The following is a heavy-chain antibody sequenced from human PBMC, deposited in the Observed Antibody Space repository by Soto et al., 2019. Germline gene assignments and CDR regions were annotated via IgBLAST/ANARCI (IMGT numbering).Heavy chain of an antibody. Sequence: EVQLVESGGGLIQPGGSLRLICAASGLSVTANYMTWVRQAPGKGLEWLSIIYRGGGTYYADSLKGRAIISRDGSRNMVFIQMNSLTAEDAGVYYCARRDDSETFDIWGRGTVVNVSS. V-gene: IGHV3-53*01. CDR2: IYRGGGT. J-gene: IGHJ3*02. CDR1: GLSVTANY. D-gene: IGHD5-18*01. CDR3: ARRDDSETFDI.